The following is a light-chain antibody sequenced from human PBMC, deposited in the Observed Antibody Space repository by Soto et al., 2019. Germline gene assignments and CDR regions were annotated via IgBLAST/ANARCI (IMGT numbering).Light chain of an antibody. CDR2: GAS. Sequence: DIVLTQSPGTLSLSPGERATLSCRASQRVSSSYLAWYQQKPGQAPRLLIYGASSRATGIPDRFSGSGSGTDFTLTISRLEPEDFAVYHCQQYGRSPWTFGQGTKVEIK. J-gene: IGKJ1*01. V-gene: IGKV3-20*01. CDR3: QQYGRSPWT. CDR1: QRVSSSY.